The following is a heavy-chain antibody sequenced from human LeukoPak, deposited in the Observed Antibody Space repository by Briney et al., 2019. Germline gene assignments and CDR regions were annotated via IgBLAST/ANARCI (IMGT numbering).Heavy chain of an antibody. V-gene: IGHV3-66*01. CDR1: GFTFSNYA. J-gene: IGHJ4*02. CDR3: AREDYYDSSGYAF. D-gene: IGHD3-22*01. Sequence: GGSLRLSCAASGFTFSNYAMSWVRQAPGKGLEWVSVIYSGGSTYYADSVKGRFTISRDNSKNTLYLQMNSLRAEDTAVYYCAREDYYDSSGYAFWGQGTLVTVSS. CDR2: IYSGGST.